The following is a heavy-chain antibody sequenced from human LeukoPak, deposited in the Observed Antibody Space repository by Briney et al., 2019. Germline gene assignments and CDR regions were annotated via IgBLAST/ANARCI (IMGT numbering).Heavy chain of an antibody. CDR3: AESTQFDY. Sequence: GGSLRHSCAASGFTFNTYAKTWVRQTPGKGLEWVSSISGSGVTWYADSVKGRFTISRDNSKNTLYLQMNDLRAEDTAVYYCAESTQFDYWGQGTLVTVSS. V-gene: IGHV3-23*01. CDR1: GFTFNTYA. CDR2: ISGSGVT. J-gene: IGHJ4*02.